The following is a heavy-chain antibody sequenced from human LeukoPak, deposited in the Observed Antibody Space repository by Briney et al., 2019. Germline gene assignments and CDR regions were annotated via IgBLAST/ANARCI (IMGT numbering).Heavy chain of an antibody. Sequence: SETLSLTCTVSGGSISSYYWSWIRQPPGKGLEWIGYIYYSGSTNYNPSLKSRVTISVDTSKNQFSLKLSSVTAADTAVYYCARGLAGYYSRAFDIWGQGTMVTVSS. CDR2: IYYSGST. J-gene: IGHJ3*02. D-gene: IGHD5-12*01. V-gene: IGHV4-59*12. CDR3: ARGLAGYYSRAFDI. CDR1: GGSISSYY.